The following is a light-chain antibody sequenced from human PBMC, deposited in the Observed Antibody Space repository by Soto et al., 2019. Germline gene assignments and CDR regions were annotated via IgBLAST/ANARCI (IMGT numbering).Light chain of an antibody. V-gene: IGKV3-20*01. Sequence: EIVLTQSPGTLSLSPGERATLSCRASQSVYSNYLAWYQQKPGQAPRLLIYGASSRASGIPDRFSGSGSGTDFTLTISRLEPEDFAVYSCQQYASSPRTFGQGTKVDIK. CDR3: QQYASSPRT. CDR1: QSVYSNY. CDR2: GAS. J-gene: IGKJ1*01.